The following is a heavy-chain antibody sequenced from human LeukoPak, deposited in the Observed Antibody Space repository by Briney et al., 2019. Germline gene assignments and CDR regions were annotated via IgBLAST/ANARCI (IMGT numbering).Heavy chain of an antibody. CDR1: GGSISSYY. CDR3: ARDRGFGAVAGRNLPSYFDY. V-gene: IGHV4-59*01. J-gene: IGHJ4*02. CDR2: IYYSGSN. D-gene: IGHD6-19*01. Sequence: ASETLSLTCTVSGGSISSYYWSWIRQPPGKGLEWIGYIYYSGSNNYNPSLKSRVTISVDTSKNQFSLKLSSVTAADTAVYYCARDRGFGAVAGRNLPSYFDYWGQGTLVTVSS.